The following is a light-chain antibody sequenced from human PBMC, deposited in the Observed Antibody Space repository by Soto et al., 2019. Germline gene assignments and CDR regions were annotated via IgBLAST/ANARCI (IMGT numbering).Light chain of an antibody. J-gene: IGLJ1*01. CDR1: SSNIGNNY. CDR3: GTWDGIVSAYV. CDR2: DNN. Sequence: QSVLTQPPSVSAAPGQKVTISCSGSSSNIGNNYVSWYQQLPGTAPKLLIYDNNKRPSGIPDRFSGSKSGTSAALGITGLQTGEGPDYYCGTWDGIVSAYVLGIGTRVTVL. V-gene: IGLV1-51*01.